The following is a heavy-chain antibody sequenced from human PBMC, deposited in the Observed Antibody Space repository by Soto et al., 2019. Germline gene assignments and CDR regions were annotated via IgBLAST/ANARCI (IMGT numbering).Heavy chain of an antibody. V-gene: IGHV2-5*02. CDR3: ARSTQLYAFDI. Sequence: QITLKESGPTLVQPTQTLTLTCTFSGFSLSTSGVGVGWIRQPPGKALEWLALIYWDDDKRYSPSLKSRLTISKDTARHWLLLTMTNMYPVDTATYYCARSTQLYAFDIWGQGTMVTVSS. J-gene: IGHJ3*02. CDR1: GFSLSTSGVG. CDR2: IYWDDDK. D-gene: IGHD1-1*01.